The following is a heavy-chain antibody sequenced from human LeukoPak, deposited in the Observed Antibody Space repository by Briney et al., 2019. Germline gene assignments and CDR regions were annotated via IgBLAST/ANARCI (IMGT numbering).Heavy chain of an antibody. CDR3: ARDYCSGGSCYFDY. Sequence: GGSLRLSCAASGFTFSSYAMHWVRQAPGKGLEWVAVISYDGSNKYYADSVKGRFTISRDNSKNTLYLQMNSLRAEDTAVYYCARDYCSGGSCYFDYWGQGTLVTVPS. J-gene: IGHJ4*02. V-gene: IGHV3-30*04. CDR1: GFTFSSYA. CDR2: ISYDGSNK. D-gene: IGHD2-15*01.